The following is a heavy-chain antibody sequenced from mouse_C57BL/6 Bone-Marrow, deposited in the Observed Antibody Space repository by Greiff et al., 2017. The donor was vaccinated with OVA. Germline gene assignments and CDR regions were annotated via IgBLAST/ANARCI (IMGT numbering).Heavy chain of an antibody. CDR1: GYTFTSYW. Sequence: VQLQQPGAELVMPGASVKLSCKASGYTFTSYWMHWVKQRPGQGLEWIGEIAPSDSYTNYNQKFKGKSTLTVDKSSSPAYMQLSSLTSEDSAVYYCARGDWGNWYFDVWGTGTTVTVSS. CDR3: ARGDWGNWYFDV. D-gene: IGHD2-1*01. CDR2: IAPSDSYT. V-gene: IGHV1-69*01. J-gene: IGHJ1*03.